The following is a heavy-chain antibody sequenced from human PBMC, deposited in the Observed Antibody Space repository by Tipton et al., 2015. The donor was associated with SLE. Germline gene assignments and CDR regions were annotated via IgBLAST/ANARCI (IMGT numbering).Heavy chain of an antibody. V-gene: IGHV4-4*07. Sequence: TLSLTCTVSGGSISSDYLSWIRQSAGKGLEWVGRIYSSGTKEYNPSLKSRLSMSIDASKNQVSLRLNSVTAADTAVYYCARGSDGDYVRYFDVWGRGTLVTVSS. CDR2: IYSSGTK. CDR3: ARGSDGDYVRYFDV. D-gene: IGHD4-17*01. CDR1: GGSISSDY. J-gene: IGHJ2*01.